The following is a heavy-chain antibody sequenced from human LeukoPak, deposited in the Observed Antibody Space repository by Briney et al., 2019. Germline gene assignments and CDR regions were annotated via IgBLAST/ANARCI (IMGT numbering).Heavy chain of an antibody. CDR3: ARGYFDLGGSYGYYYYYGMDV. J-gene: IGHJ6*02. Sequence: PSETLSLTCTVSGGSISSGGYYWSWIRQHPGKGLEWIGYIYYSGSTYYNPSLKSRVTISVDTSKHQFSLKLSSVTAADTAVYYCARGYFDLGGSYGYYYYYGMDVWGQGTTVTVSS. V-gene: IGHV4-31*03. D-gene: IGHD3-9*01. CDR1: GGSISSGGYY. CDR2: IYYSGST.